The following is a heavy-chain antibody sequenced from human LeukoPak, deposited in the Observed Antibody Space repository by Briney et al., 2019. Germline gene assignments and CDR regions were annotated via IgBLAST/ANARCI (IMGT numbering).Heavy chain of an antibody. Sequence: SETLSLTCTVSGYSISSGYYWGWIRQPPGKGLEWIGSIYHSGSTYYNPSLKNRVTISVDTSKNQFSLKLSSVTAADTAVYYCARDGVYDYVWGSYDAFDIWGQGTMVTVSS. CDR1: GYSISSGYY. D-gene: IGHD3-16*01. CDR3: ARDGVYDYVWGSYDAFDI. J-gene: IGHJ3*02. CDR2: IYHSGST. V-gene: IGHV4-38-2*02.